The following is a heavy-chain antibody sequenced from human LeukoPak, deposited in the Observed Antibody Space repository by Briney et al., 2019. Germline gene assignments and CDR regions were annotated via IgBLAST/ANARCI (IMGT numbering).Heavy chain of an antibody. V-gene: IGHV1-8*01. D-gene: IGHD3-9*01. CDR3: AVLRYFDWLLLSDYGMDV. Sequence: ASVKVSCTASGYTFTSYDINWVRQATGQGLEWMGWMNPNSGNTGYAQKFQGRVTMTRNTSISTAYMELSSLRSEDTAVYYCAVLRYFDWLLLSDYGMDVWGQGTTVTVSS. CDR1: GYTFTSYD. CDR2: MNPNSGNT. J-gene: IGHJ6*02.